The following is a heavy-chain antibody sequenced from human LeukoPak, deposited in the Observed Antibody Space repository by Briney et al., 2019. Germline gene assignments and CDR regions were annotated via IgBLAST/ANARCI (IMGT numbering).Heavy chain of an antibody. CDR3: ARRGVREVISYYFDY. CDR2: IIPILGIA. D-gene: IGHD3-10*01. Sequence: SVKVSCKASGGTFSSYAISWVRQAPGQGLEWMGRIIPILGIANYAQKFQGRVTITADKSTSTAYMELSSLRSEDTAVYYCARRGVREVISYYFDYWGQGTLVTVSS. CDR1: GGTFSSYA. J-gene: IGHJ4*02. V-gene: IGHV1-69*04.